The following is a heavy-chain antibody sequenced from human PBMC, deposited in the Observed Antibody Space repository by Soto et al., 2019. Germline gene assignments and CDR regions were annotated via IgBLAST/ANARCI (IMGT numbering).Heavy chain of an antibody. D-gene: IGHD3-16*01. CDR2: ISNRGSTT. CDR3: ANLWDAENYYYGMDV. V-gene: IGHV3-48*03. CDR1: GFTFRSYE. J-gene: IGHJ6*02. Sequence: EVQLVESGGGSIQPGGSLRLSCAASGFTFRSYEMNWVRQAPGKGLEWVAFISNRGSTTYYAVSVKGRFTISRDNAKNSLYLQMNSLRVEDTAVYYCANLWDAENYYYGMDVWGQGTTVTVSS.